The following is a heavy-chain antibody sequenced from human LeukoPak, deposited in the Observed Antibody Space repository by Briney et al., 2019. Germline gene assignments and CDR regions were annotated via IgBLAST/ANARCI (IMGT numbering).Heavy chain of an antibody. CDR3: ARAANMFGDEFDY. V-gene: IGHV1-46*01. D-gene: IGHD3-10*02. CDR2: INPNGGST. J-gene: IGHJ4*02. Sequence: GASVKVSCKASGYTFTSYYMNWVRQAPGQGLEGMGIINPNGGSTSYAQKFQGRVTMARATSTSTVYMELSSLRSEDTAVYYCARAANMFGDEFDYWGREPWSPSPQ. CDR1: GYTFTSYY.